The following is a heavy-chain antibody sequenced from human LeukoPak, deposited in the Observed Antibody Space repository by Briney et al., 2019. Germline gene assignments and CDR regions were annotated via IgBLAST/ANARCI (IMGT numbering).Heavy chain of an antibody. CDR3: ARGGYYYDSSGYSHLPDY. Sequence: EASVKVSCKASGGTFSSYAFSWVRQAPGQGLEWMGGIIPIVGTTNYAQMFQGRVTITADESTSTAYMELSGLRSEDTAVYYCARGGYYYDSSGYSHLPDYWGQGTLVTVSA. V-gene: IGHV1-69*13. CDR1: GGTFSSYA. J-gene: IGHJ4*02. CDR2: IIPIVGTT. D-gene: IGHD3-22*01.